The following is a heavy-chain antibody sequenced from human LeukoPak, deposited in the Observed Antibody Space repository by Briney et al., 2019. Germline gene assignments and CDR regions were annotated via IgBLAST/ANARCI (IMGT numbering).Heavy chain of an antibody. Sequence: GGPVSLSCAASGFTFSRYAMQWVGQAPAKGLEWVAVISYDGSNKYYADSVKGRFTISRDNSKNTLYLQMNSLRAEDTAVYYCARDSRILWFGESSLGNWFDPWGQGTLVTVSS. CDR3: ARDSRILWFGESSLGNWFDP. CDR1: GFTFSRYA. CDR2: ISYDGSNK. J-gene: IGHJ5*02. D-gene: IGHD3-10*01. V-gene: IGHV3-30*04.